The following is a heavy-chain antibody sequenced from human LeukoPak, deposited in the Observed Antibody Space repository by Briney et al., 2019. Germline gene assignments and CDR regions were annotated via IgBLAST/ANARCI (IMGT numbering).Heavy chain of an antibody. J-gene: IGHJ3*02. CDR2: IYYSGST. CDR3: ARHTVFLDAFDI. Sequence: SETLSLTRTVSGGSISSYYWSWIRQPPGKGLEWIGYIYYSGSTNYNPSLKSRVTISVDTSKNQFSLKLSSVTAADTAVYYCARHTVFLDAFDIWGQGTMVTVSS. D-gene: IGHD2-21*01. CDR1: GGSISSYY. V-gene: IGHV4-59*08.